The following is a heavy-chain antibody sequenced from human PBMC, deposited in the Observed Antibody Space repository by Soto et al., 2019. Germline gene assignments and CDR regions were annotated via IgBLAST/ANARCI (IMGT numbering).Heavy chain of an antibody. Sequence: EVQLLESGGGLVQPGGSLRLSCAASGFTFSNHGLSWVRQAPGEGLEWVSAITGSTDSTYYADSVKGRFTISRDNSKNTLYLQITSLRAEDTAVYYCAKESPSLYSYDISRSLYCFDYWGQGTLVTGSS. CDR1: GFTFSNHG. V-gene: IGHV3-23*01. D-gene: IGHD3-22*01. CDR2: ITGSTDST. J-gene: IGHJ4*02. CDR3: AKESPSLYSYDISRSLYCFDY.